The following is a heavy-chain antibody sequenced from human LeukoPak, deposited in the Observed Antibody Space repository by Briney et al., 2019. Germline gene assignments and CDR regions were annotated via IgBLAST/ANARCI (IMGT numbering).Heavy chain of an antibody. Sequence: SQTLSLTCTASGGSISSGSYYWSWIRQPAGKGLEWIGRIYTSGSTNYNPSLKSRVTISVDTSKNQFSLKLSSVTAADTAVYYCARARASGTPRFDPWGQGTLVTVSS. D-gene: IGHD3-10*01. V-gene: IGHV4-61*02. J-gene: IGHJ5*02. CDR1: GGSISSGSYY. CDR2: IYTSGST. CDR3: ARARASGTPRFDP.